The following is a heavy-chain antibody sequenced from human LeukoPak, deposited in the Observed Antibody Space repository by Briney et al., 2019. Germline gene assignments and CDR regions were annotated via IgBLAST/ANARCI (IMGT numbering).Heavy chain of an antibody. CDR2: ISSSGSTI. D-gene: IGHD3-22*01. V-gene: IGHV3-11*01. CDR3: AREALYYYDSSGYYPLGYYGMDV. Sequence: LSLTCTVSGGSISSSSYYWGWIRQAPGKGLEWVSYISSSGSTIYYADSVKGRFTISRDNAKNSLYLQMNSLRAEDTAVYYCAREALYYYDSSGYYPLGYYGMDVWGQGTTVTVSS. J-gene: IGHJ6*02. CDR1: GGSISSSSYY.